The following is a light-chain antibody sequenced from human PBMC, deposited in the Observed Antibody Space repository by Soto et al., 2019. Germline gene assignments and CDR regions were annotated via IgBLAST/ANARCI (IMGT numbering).Light chain of an antibody. CDR2: SAS. J-gene: IGKJ2*01. CDR3: QQLKTYPYT. V-gene: IGKV1-9*01. Sequence: IQLTQSQSSLSASVVDRVTVTCRASQDINKFLAWFQQKPGKAPNLLIFSASTLQSAVPSRFSGGVSGTDFTLTIDSLQTEDFATYYCQQLKTYPYTFGQGTKLEIK. CDR1: QDINKF.